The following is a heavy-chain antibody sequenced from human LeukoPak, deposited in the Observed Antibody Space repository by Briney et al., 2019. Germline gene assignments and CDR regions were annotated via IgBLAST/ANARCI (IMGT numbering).Heavy chain of an antibody. D-gene: IGHD2-2*02. Sequence: GGSLRLSCAASGFTFSSYAMHWVRQAPGKGLEYVSAISSNGGSTYYANSVKGRFTISRDNSKNTLYLQMGSLRAEDMAVYYCARDRYCSSTSCYTFDYWGQGTLVTVSS. CDR2: ISSNGGST. J-gene: IGHJ4*02. V-gene: IGHV3-64*01. CDR3: ARDRYCSSTSCYTFDY. CDR1: GFTFSSYA.